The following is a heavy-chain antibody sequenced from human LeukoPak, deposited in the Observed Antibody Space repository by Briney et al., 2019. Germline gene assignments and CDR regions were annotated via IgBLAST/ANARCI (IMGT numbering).Heavy chain of an antibody. CDR3: ARSVPDYTRFDF. V-gene: IGHV3-23*01. CDR2: ISGSGGST. D-gene: IGHD4-11*01. CDR1: GFTFSSYA. J-gene: IGHJ4*02. Sequence: GGSLRLSCAASGFTFSSYAMSWVRQTPGKGLEWVSAISGSGGSTYYADSVRGRFTISTDNSKNTAYLQMNSLRVEDTALYYCARSVPDYTRFDFWGQGALVTVSS.